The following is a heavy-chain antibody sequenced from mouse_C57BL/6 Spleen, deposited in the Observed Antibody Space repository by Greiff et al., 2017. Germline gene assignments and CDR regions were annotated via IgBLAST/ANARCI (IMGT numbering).Heavy chain of an antibody. V-gene: IGHV1-7*01. D-gene: IGHD1-1*01. CDR2: INPSSGYT. CDR3: HYYGSSYVGYFDY. CDR1: GYTFTSYW. Sequence: QVQLQQSGAELAKPGASVKLSCKASGYTFTSYWMHWVKQRPGQGLEWIGYINPSSGYTKYNQKFKDKATLTADKSSSTAYMQLSSLTYEDSAVYYCHYYGSSYVGYFDYWGQGTTLTVSS. J-gene: IGHJ2*01.